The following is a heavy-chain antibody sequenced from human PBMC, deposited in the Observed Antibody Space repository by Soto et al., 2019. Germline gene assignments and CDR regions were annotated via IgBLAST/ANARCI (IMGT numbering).Heavy chain of an antibody. V-gene: IGHV4-31*03. CDR2: IYYSGST. Sequence: LSLTCTVSVGSVSSGAYYWTWIRQRPGKGLEWIGYIYYSGSTYYSPSLKSRLSISLDTSKNQFSLRLSSVTAADTAMYYCARARLRAVYAFDIWGQGTMVTVSS. CDR3: ARARLRAVYAFDI. CDR1: VGSVSSGAYY. D-gene: IGHD5-12*01. J-gene: IGHJ3*02.